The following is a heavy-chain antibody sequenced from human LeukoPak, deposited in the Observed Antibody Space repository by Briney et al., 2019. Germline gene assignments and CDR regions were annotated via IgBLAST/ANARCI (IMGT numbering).Heavy chain of an antibody. CDR1: GFTFSSYS. Sequence: PGGSLRLSCAASGFTFSSYSMTWVRQAPGRGLEWVSYISGRSNAIYYTDSVKGRFTISRDNAKNSVYLQMNSLRDEDTAVYYCARDSNRAYDYWGQGTLVTVSS. V-gene: IGHV3-48*02. CDR2: ISGRSNAI. J-gene: IGHJ4*02. D-gene: IGHD1-14*01. CDR3: ARDSNRAYDY.